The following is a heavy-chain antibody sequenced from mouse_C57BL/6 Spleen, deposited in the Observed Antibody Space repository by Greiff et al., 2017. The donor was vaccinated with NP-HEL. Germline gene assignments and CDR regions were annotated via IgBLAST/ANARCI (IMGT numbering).Heavy chain of an antibody. CDR3: ARNNDYYAMDY. CDR1: GYTFTSYW. Sequence: QVQLKQPGAELVMPGASVKLSCKASGYTFTSYWMHWVKQRPGQGLEWIGEIDPSDSYTNYNQKFKGKSTLTVDKSSSTAYMQLSSLTSEDSAVYYCARNNDYYAMDYWGQGTSVTVSS. V-gene: IGHV1-69*01. J-gene: IGHJ4*01. CDR2: IDPSDSYT.